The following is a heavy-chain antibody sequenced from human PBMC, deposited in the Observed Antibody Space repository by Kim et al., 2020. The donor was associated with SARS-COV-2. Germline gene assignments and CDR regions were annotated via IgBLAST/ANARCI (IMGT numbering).Heavy chain of an antibody. D-gene: IGHD6-13*01. J-gene: IGHJ4*02. Sequence: AKKFQGRVTMTRETSTSTVYMELSSLRSEDTAVYYCARGGDSSSWPDLDYWGQGTLVTVSS. V-gene: IGHV1-46*01. CDR3: ARGGDSSSWPDLDY.